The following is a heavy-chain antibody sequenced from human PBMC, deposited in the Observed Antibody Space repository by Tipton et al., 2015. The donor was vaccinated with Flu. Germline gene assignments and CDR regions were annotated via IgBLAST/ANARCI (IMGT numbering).Heavy chain of an antibody. D-gene: IGHD4/OR15-4a*01. J-gene: IGHJ4*02. CDR2: VYYSGST. Sequence: TLSLTCTVSGGSIIPYFWSWIRQPPGKGLEWLGYVYYSGSTNYNPSLNSRVSMSVDTSENQFSLRPTSVTAADTAVYYCARVVRGAGIDYWGQGTLVTVST. CDR1: GGSIIPYF. V-gene: IGHV4-59*01. CDR3: ARVVRGAGIDY.